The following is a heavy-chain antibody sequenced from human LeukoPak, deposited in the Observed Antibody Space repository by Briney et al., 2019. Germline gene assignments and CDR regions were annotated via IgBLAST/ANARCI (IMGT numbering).Heavy chain of an antibody. J-gene: IGHJ4*02. Sequence: SETLSLTCTVSGGSIRSYYWSWIRQSPGKGLEWIGNMHYSGSTNYNPSLKSRVTISVDTSKNQFSLKLSSVTAADTAVYYCARVRGGTWGYSSSWRPCYFDYWGQGTLVTVSS. CDR1: GGSIRSYY. D-gene: IGHD6-13*01. CDR2: MHYSGST. CDR3: ARVRGGTWGYSSSWRPCYFDY. V-gene: IGHV4-59*12.